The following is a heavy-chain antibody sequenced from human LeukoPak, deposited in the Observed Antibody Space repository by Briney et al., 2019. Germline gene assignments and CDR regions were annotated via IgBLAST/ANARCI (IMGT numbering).Heavy chain of an antibody. D-gene: IGHD6-19*01. Sequence: GGSLRLSCAASGFTFSSYAMHWVRQAPGKGLEWVAVISYDGSNKYYADSVKGRFTISRDNSKNTLYLQMNSLRAEDTAVYYCATAVASSSGWYADYWGQGTLVTVSS. CDR3: ATAVASSSGWYADY. J-gene: IGHJ4*02. V-gene: IGHV3-30-3*01. CDR1: GFTFSSYA. CDR2: ISYDGSNK.